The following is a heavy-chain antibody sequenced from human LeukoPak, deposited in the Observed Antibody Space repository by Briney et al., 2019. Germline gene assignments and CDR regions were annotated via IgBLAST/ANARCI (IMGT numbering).Heavy chain of an antibody. Sequence: PGGPLRLSCAASGFTFSSYWMSWVRQAPGKGLEWVASIKEDGSKKYYVDSVKGRFTISRDNAKNSLYLQMSSLRAEDTAVYYCARVSSPWELSDYWGQGTPVTVSS. CDR2: IKEDGSKK. V-gene: IGHV3-7*01. J-gene: IGHJ4*02. CDR3: ARVSSPWELSDY. D-gene: IGHD1-26*01. CDR1: GFTFSSYW.